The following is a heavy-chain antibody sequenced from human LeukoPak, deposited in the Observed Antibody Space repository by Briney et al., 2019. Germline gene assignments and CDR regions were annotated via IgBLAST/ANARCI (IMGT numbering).Heavy chain of an antibody. CDR1: GDSVSSGSNY. Sequence: SETLSLTCTVSGDSVSSGSNYWSWIRQPAGKGLEWIGRIYNSWTTSYNPSLKSRVTISVDTSKNQFSLKLSSVTAADTAVYYCARAEYSYGPFDYWGQGTLVTVSS. CDR3: ARAEYSYGPFDY. J-gene: IGHJ4*02. CDR2: IYNSWTT. D-gene: IGHD5-18*01. V-gene: IGHV4-61*02.